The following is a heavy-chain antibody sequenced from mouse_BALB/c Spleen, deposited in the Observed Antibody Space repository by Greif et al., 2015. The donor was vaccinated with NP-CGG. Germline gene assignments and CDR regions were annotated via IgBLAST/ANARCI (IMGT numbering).Heavy chain of an antibody. Sequence: VQLQQSGAELVRPGASVKLSCKASGYTFTSYWINWVKQRPGQGLEWIGNIYPSDSYTNYNQKFKDKATLTVDKSSSTAYMQLSSPTSEDSAVYYCTRWAGRGYYFDYWGQGTTLTVSS. CDR3: TRWAGRGYYFDY. D-gene: IGHD3-3*01. V-gene: IGHV1-69*02. CDR2: IYPSDSYT. J-gene: IGHJ2*01. CDR1: GYTFTSYW.